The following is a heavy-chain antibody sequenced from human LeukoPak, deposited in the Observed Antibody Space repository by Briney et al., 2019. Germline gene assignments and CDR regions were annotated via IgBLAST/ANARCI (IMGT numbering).Heavy chain of an antibody. D-gene: IGHD3-10*01. Sequence: SQTLSLTCTVSGGSISSGDYYWSWIRQPPGKGLEWIGYIYYSGSTYYNPSLKSRVTISADTSKNQFSLKLSSVTAADTAVYYCARVYYYGSGSYGLSPPIWFDPWGQGTLVTVSS. J-gene: IGHJ5*02. CDR1: GGSISSGDYY. V-gene: IGHV4-30-4*01. CDR2: IYYSGST. CDR3: ARVYYYGSGSYGLSPPIWFDP.